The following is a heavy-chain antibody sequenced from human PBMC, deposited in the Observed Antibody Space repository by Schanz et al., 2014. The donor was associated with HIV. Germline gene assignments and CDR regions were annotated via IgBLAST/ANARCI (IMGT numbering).Heavy chain of an antibody. Sequence: QVQLVQSGAEVKSPGASVKVSCKASGYTFTSYGISWVRQAPGQGLEWMGWISAYNGNIFYPKELRGRVTMTTDTSTTTASMELRSLTSDDTAVYFCARSNYDILRERAYYYYYGLDVWGQGTTVTVSS. D-gene: IGHD3-9*01. J-gene: IGHJ6*02. CDR3: ARSNYDILRERAYYYYYGLDV. V-gene: IGHV1-18*01. CDR1: GYTFTSYG. CDR2: ISAYNGNI.